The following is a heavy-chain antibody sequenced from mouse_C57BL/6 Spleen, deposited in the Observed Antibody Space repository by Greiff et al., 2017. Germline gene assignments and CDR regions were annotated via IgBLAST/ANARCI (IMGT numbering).Heavy chain of an antibody. D-gene: IGHD1-1*01. CDR3: LIYYYGSMFAY. Sequence: VQLQQPGAELVKPGASVKVSCKASGYTFTSYWMNWVKQRPGQGLECIGRINPSDSDTNYNQKLKGKATLTVDKSSSTSFMQLSSLTSEDSSFYYCLIYYYGSMFAYWGQGTLVTVSA. CDR2: INPSDSDT. CDR1: GYTFTSYW. J-gene: IGHJ3*01. V-gene: IGHV1-74*01.